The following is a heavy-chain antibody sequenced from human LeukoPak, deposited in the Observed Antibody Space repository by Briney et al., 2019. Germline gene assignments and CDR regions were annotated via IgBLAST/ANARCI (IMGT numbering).Heavy chain of an antibody. J-gene: IGHJ4*02. V-gene: IGHV3-21*01. CDR2: ISSSSSYI. D-gene: IGHD4-17*01. Sequence: PGGSLRLSCAASGFTFSSYSMNWVRQAPGKGLEWVSSISSSSSYIYYADSVKGRFTISRDNANNSLYLQMNSLRAEDTAVYYCARDLMTTVTTVAYWGQGTLVTVSS. CDR3: ARDLMTTVTTVAY. CDR1: GFTFSSYS.